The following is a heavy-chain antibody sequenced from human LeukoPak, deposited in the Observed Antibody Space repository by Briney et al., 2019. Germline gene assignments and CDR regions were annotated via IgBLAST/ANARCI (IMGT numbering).Heavy chain of an antibody. CDR2: IYNSGST. CDR1: GGSLSSYY. CDR3: ARAEDTSVRGVPYIFDY. V-gene: IGHV4-59*01. J-gene: IGHJ4*02. Sequence: SETLSLTCTVYGGSLSSYYWSWIRQPPGEGLEWIGYIYNSGSTNYNPSLKTRVTISVDTSKNQFSLKLSSVTAADTAVYYCARAEDTSVRGVPYIFDYWGQGTLVTVSS. D-gene: IGHD3-10*01.